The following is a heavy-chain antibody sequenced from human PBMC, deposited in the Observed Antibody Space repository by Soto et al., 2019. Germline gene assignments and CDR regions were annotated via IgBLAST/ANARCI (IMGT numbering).Heavy chain of an antibody. CDR2: INHSGST. J-gene: IGHJ6*02. Sequence: SETLSLTCAVYGGSFSGYYWSWIRQPPGKGLEWIGEINHSGSTNYNPSLKSRVTISVDTSKNQFSLKLSSVTAADTAVYYCARGHYYYYGMDVWGQGTTVTVSS. CDR3: ARGHYYYYGMDV. CDR1: GGSFSGYY. V-gene: IGHV4-34*01.